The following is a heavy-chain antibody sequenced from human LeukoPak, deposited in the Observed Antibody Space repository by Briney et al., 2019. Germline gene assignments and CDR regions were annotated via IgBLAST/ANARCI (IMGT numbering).Heavy chain of an antibody. CDR3: ARSGVVVAATVNGDWFDP. V-gene: IGHV1-2*02. J-gene: IGHJ5*02. CDR1: GYTFTDYY. Sequence: ASVKVSCKASGYTFTDYYVHWVRQAPGQGLEWMGWINPNSGGTNYAQKFQGTVTMTRDTSVSTAYMELSRLTSDDTAVYYCARSGVVVAATVNGDWFDPWGQGTLVTVSS. CDR2: INPNSGGT. D-gene: IGHD2-15*01.